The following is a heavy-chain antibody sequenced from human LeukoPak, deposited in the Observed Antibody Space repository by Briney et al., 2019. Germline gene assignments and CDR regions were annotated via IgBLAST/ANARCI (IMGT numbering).Heavy chain of an antibody. D-gene: IGHD6-25*01. CDR2: LSYSGSN. J-gene: IGHJ3*01. Sequence: PSATLSLTCTVSGGSINSHFWSSMRRPPGKGLEWIGFLSYSGSNRYNPSPQSRVSISGDRSETKFSLKLTSVTAADTAIYYCARLVDNDSSGDPDTFDVWGQGTGVSVSS. CDR3: ARLVDNDSSGDPDTFDV. CDR1: GGSINSHF. V-gene: IGHV4-59*11.